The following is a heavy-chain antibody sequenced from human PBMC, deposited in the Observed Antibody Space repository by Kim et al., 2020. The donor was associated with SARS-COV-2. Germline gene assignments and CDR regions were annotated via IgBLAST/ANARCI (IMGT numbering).Heavy chain of an antibody. Sequence: SETLSLTCAVYGGSFSGYYWSWVRQPTGKGPEWIGEINHSGSASYNPSLKSRVILSVDTSKNQFSLKLTSVTAADTAVYYCARNGAFDVWDQGALVIVS. J-gene: IGHJ3*01. CDR2: INHSGSA. CDR1: GGSFSGYY. D-gene: IGHD2-8*01. CDR3: ARNGAFDV. V-gene: IGHV4-34*01.